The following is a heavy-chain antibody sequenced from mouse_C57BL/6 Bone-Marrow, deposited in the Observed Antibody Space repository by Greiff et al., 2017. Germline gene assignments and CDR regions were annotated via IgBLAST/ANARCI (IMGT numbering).Heavy chain of an antibody. CDR1: GYTFTSYW. J-gene: IGHJ4*01. Sequence: QVQLQQPGTELVKPGASVKLSCKASGYTFTSYWMHWVKQRPGQGLEWIGNINPSNGGTNYNEKFKSKATLTVDKSSSTAYMQLSSLTSEDSAVYECERQLRENYAMDYWGQGTSVTVSS. V-gene: IGHV1-53*01. D-gene: IGHD1-1*01. CDR2: INPSNGGT. CDR3: ERQLRENYAMDY.